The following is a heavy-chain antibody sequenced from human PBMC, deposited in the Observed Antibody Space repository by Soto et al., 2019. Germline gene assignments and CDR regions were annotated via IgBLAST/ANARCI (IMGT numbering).Heavy chain of an antibody. CDR2: IIPIFGTA. V-gene: IGHV1-69*13. J-gene: IGHJ4*02. CDR1: GGTFSSYA. CDR3: ARDRGATTYDY. Sequence: ASVKVSCKAPGGTFSSYAISWVRQAPGQGLEWMGGIIPIFGTANYAQKFQGRVTITADESTSTAYMELSSLRSEDTAVYYCARDRGATTYDYWGQGTLVTVSS. D-gene: IGHD4-17*01.